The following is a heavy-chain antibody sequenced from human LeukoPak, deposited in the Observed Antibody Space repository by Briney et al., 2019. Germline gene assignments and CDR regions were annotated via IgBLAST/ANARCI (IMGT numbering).Heavy chain of an antibody. CDR1: GGSFSVCY. J-gene: IGHJ4*02. D-gene: IGHD6-6*01. CDR2: INHSGST. Sequence: SETLSLTCAVSGGSFSVCYWCWGCQPPGKGLEWIGEINHSGSTNYNPSLKSRVTISVDTSKNQFSLTLSSVTAANSAVYLCARVRGGARLLGDYWGQGTLVTVSS. V-gene: IGHV4-34*01. CDR3: ARVRGGARLLGDY.